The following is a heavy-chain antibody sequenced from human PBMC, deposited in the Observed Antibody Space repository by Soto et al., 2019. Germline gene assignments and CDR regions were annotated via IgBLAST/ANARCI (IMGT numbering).Heavy chain of an antibody. J-gene: IGHJ4*02. CDR1: GFTFDTYA. Sequence: GGSLRLSCAASGFTFDTYAMHLVRQAPGKGLEWVAVISYDGSNQFYAGSVKGRFTVSRDNSKNTLYLQVNSLRNDDTAVYYCTRGLLTDFFDYWGQGALVTVS. CDR2: ISYDGSNQ. V-gene: IGHV3-30-3*01. CDR3: TRGLLTDFFDY.